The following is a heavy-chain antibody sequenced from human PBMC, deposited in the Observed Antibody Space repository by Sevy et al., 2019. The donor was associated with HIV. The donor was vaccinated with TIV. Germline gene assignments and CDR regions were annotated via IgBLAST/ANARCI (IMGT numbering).Heavy chain of an antibody. D-gene: IGHD1-26*01. CDR3: SREGSEGSVGQPDAFDI. Sequence: GGSLRLSCTASGFTFGEYAMSWFRQAPGKGLEWVGFIRSKTYGGTTEYAASVKGRFTISRDDSKSIAYLQMNSLKTADTAMYYCSREGSEGSVGQPDAFDIWGQGTMVTVSS. CDR2: IRSKTYGGTT. V-gene: IGHV3-49*03. CDR1: GFTFGEYA. J-gene: IGHJ3*02.